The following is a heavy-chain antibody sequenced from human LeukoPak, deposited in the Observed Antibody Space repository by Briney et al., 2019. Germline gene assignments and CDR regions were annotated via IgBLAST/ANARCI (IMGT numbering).Heavy chain of an antibody. CDR1: GFTFSSYA. CDR3: AKASYYYDSSGYSPLFDY. J-gene: IGHJ4*02. D-gene: IGHD3-22*01. Sequence: PGGSLRLSCAASGFTFSSYAMSWVRQAPGKGLEWVSAISGSGGSTYYADSVKGRFTISRDNSKNTLYLQMNSQRAEDTAVYYCAKASYYYDSSGYSPLFDYWGQGTLVTVSS. CDR2: ISGSGGST. V-gene: IGHV3-23*01.